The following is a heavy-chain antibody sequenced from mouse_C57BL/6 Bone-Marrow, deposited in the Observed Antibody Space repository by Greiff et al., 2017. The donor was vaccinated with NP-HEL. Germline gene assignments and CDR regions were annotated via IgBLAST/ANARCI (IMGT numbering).Heavy chain of an antibody. V-gene: IGHV2-5*01. CDR1: GFSLTSYG. Sequence: VQLQQSGPGLVQPSQRLSITCTVSGFSLTSYGVHWVRQSPGKGLEWLGVIWRGGSTDYNAAFMSRLSITKDNSKSQVFFKMNSLQADDTAIYYCAKNALYGSSRYWYFDVWGTGTKVTVSS. J-gene: IGHJ1*03. CDR3: AKNALYGSSRYWYFDV. CDR2: IWRGGST. D-gene: IGHD1-1*01.